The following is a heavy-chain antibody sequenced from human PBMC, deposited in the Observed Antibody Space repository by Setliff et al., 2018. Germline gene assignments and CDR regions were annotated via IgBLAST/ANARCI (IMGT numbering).Heavy chain of an antibody. CDR3: ARGGTFRYFDF. CDR2: VYYSGLT. J-gene: IGHJ4*02. D-gene: IGHD5-12*01. V-gene: IGHV4-59*01. CDR1: GGSISTYY. Sequence: SETLSLTCTVSGGSISTYYWSWIRQPPGKGLEFIGYVYYSGLTNYSPSLRSRLTISVDTSKNQFSLKLRSVTAADTAVYYCARGGTFRYFDFWGQGAPVTVSS.